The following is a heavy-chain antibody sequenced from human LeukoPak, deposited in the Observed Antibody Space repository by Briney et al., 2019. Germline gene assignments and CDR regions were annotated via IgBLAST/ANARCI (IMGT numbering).Heavy chain of an antibody. CDR1: GYTFTSYG. Sequence: ASVKVSCKASGYTFTSYGISWVRQAPGQGLEWMGWISAYNGNTNYAQKLQGRVTMTTDTSTSTAYMELRSLRSDDTAMYYCARLSAAVDAFDIWGQGTMVTVSS. J-gene: IGHJ3*02. CDR2: ISAYNGNT. CDR3: ARLSAAVDAFDI. V-gene: IGHV1-18*01. D-gene: IGHD2-2*01.